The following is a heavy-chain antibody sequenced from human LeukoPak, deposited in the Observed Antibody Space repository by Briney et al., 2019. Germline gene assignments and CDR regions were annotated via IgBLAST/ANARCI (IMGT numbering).Heavy chain of an antibody. D-gene: IGHD6-6*01. CDR3: ATTIGARLMYFDY. Sequence: ASVKVSCKASGYTFTGYYMHWVRQAPGQRLEWMGWINPNSGGTNYAQKFQGRVTMTRDTSISTAYMELSRLRSDDTAVYYCATTIGARLMYFDYWGQGTLVTVSS. J-gene: IGHJ4*02. V-gene: IGHV1-2*02. CDR2: INPNSGGT. CDR1: GYTFTGYY.